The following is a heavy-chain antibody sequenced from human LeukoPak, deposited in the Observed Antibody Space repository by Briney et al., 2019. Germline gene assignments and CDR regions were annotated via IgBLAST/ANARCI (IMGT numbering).Heavy chain of an antibody. Sequence: PSETLSLTCTVSGAYISRYYWSWIRQPPGKGLDWIGYISYSATTNYNPSLMSRVTITVDTSKNQFSLKLSSVTAADTAVYYCARDMRGDFYDTSGLNRFDPWGQGTLVTVSS. J-gene: IGHJ5*02. CDR2: ISYSATT. CDR1: GAYISRYY. CDR3: ARDMRGDFYDTSGLNRFDP. V-gene: IGHV4-59*01. D-gene: IGHD3-22*01.